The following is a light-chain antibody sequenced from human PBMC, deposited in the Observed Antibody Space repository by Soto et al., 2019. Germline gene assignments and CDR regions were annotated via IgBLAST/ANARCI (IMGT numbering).Light chain of an antibody. J-gene: IGKJ4*01. CDR2: AAS. CDR3: QNSNCPPIT. CDR1: LPISNY. Sequence: DIQMTISPSSLSAYVGDRVTITCRASLPISNYLAWYQQKPGKIPNLLIYAASTLQAGVPSRFSGSGSGTDFTLTIIILQAEDVASYYCQNSNCPPITFGEVTKVDIK. V-gene: IGKV1-27*01.